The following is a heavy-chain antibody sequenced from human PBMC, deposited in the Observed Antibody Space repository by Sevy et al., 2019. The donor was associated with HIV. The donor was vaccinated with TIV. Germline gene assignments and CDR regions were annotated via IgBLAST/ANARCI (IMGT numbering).Heavy chain of an antibody. CDR1: GFTFRNYG. J-gene: IGHJ6*02. CDR2: IGYDGSDK. D-gene: IGHD1-26*01. Sequence: GGSLRLSCIASGFTFRNYGIHWVRQAPGKGLDWVAVIGYDGSDKYYADSVKGRFTISRDNSKNTLFLQMNSLRVEDTAVYYCAKERSGSYIPYFYGMDVWGQGTAVTVSS. CDR3: AKERSGSYIPYFYGMDV. V-gene: IGHV3-30*18.